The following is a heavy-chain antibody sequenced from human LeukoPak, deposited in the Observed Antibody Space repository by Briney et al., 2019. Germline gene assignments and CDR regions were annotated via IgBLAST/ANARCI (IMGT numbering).Heavy chain of an antibody. Sequence: PGGSLRLSCAASGFTFSSYAMSWVRQAPGKGLEWVSAISGSGGSTYYADSVKGRFTTSRDNSKNTLYLQMNSLRAEDTAVYYCAKEMGNYYYYYYMDVWGKGTTVTVSS. D-gene: IGHD5-24*01. V-gene: IGHV3-23*01. J-gene: IGHJ6*03. CDR3: AKEMGNYYYYYYMDV. CDR1: GFTFSSYA. CDR2: ISGSGGST.